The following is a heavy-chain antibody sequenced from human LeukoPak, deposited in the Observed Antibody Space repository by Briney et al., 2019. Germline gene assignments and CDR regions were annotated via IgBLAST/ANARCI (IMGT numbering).Heavy chain of an antibody. V-gene: IGHV4-59*01. D-gene: IGHD6-19*01. CDR3: ARDKVGSGWYDY. J-gene: IGHJ4*02. CDR1: GGSISNYY. CDR2: MDYSGSA. Sequence: SETLSLTCTVSGGSISNYYWSWIRQPPGKGLECIGYMDYSGSANYNPSLKSRVTISVDTSKNQFSLKLSSVTAADTAVYYCARDKVGSGWYDYWGQGTLVTVSS.